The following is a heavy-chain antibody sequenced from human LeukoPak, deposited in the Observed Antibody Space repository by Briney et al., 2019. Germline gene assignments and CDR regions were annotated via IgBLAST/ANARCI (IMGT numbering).Heavy chain of an antibody. CDR2: ISYDGSNK. J-gene: IGHJ4*02. Sequence: SGRSLRLSCAASGFTFSSYAMHWVRQAPGKGLEWVAVISYDGSNKYYADSVRGRFTISRDNSKNKLYLQMNRLRAEDTAVYYCAKNSIAGRVVTVNFDYWGQGTLVTVSS. CDR1: GFTFSSYA. V-gene: IGHV3-30*04. CDR3: AKNSIAGRVVTVNFDY. D-gene: IGHD3-16*02.